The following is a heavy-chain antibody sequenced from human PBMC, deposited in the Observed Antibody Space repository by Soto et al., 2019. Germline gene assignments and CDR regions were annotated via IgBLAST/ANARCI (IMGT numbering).Heavy chain of an antibody. CDR2: IRSKASGGTA. CDR1: GFTFGDYA. CDR3: TRDLLGLRAFDI. J-gene: IGHJ3*02. V-gene: IGHV3-49*04. Sequence: EVQLVESGGDLVQPGRSLRLSCTTSGFTFGDYAVSWVRQAPGKGLEWVSFIRSKASGGTAEYAASVRGRFTISRDDSKSIAYLQMNSLKTEDTAVYYCTRDLLGLRAFDIWCQGTMVTVSS. D-gene: IGHD3-16*01.